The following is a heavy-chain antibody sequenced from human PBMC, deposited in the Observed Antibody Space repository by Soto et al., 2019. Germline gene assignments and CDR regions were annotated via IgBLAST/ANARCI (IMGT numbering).Heavy chain of an antibody. V-gene: IGHV1-3*01. CDR3: ARGKGMEENYYYYGMDV. CDR1: GYTFSTYA. CDR2: INGGNGHT. D-gene: IGHD1-1*01. Sequence: ASVKVSCKASGYTFSTYALHGVLQAPRQWLEWMGWINGGNGHTRYSQKFKDRVTISRDTPASTAYMELSGLRAEDTAVYYCARGKGMEENYYYYGMDVWGQGTTVTSP. J-gene: IGHJ6*02.